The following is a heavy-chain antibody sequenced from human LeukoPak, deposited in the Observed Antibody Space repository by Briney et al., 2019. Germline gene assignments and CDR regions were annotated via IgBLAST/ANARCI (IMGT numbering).Heavy chain of an antibody. CDR2: ISSSSSTI. CDR1: GFTFSSYS. V-gene: IGHV3-48*01. Sequence: SGGSLGLSCAASGFTFSSYSMNWVRQAPGKGLEWVSYISSSSSTIYYADSVKGRFTISRDNAKNSLYLQMNSLRAEDTAVYYCARGPRAYYYGMDVWGQGTTVTVSS. J-gene: IGHJ6*02. CDR3: ARGPRAYYYGMDV.